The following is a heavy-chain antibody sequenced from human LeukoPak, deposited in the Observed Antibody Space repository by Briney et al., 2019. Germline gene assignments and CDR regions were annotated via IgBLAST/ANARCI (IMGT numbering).Heavy chain of an antibody. CDR2: INWNGGST. V-gene: IGHV3-20*04. D-gene: IGHD3-22*01. Sequence: GGSLRLSCAASGFTFDDYGMSWVRQAPGKGLEWVTGINWNGGSTGYADSVKGRFTISRDNAKNSLYLQMNSLRAEDTALYYCARAGYYDSIGYSEEAFDIWGQGIMVTVSS. CDR1: GFTFDDYG. CDR3: ARAGYYDSIGYSEEAFDI. J-gene: IGHJ3*02.